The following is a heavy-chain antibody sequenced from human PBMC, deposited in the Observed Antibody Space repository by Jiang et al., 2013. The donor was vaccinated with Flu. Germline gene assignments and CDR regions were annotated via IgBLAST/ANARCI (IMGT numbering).Heavy chain of an antibody. CDR3: ARMIRDGSNMGDYQDY. V-gene: IGHV6-1*01. J-gene: IGHJ4*02. CDR1: GDSVSSNSAA. CDR2: TYYRSKWYH. D-gene: IGHD5-24*01. Sequence: QTLSLTCAISGDSVSSNSAAWNWIRQSPSRGLEWLGRTYYRSKWYHDYAVSVRSRITINPDTSKNQFFLQLNSVTPEDTAVYYCARMIRDGSNMGDYQDYWGQGTLVTVSS.